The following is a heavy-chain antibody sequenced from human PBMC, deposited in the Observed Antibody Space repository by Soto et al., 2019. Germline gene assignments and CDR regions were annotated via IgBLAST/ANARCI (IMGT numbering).Heavy chain of an antibody. Sequence: GGSLRPSCAASEFTFSNYAMSWVRQAPGKGLEWVSAISYGGGTTYYADSVKGRFTISRDNSQNTLYLQMNSLRAEDTAVYYCAKNPGYYYDSTGYHFDYWGQGTLVTAPQ. V-gene: IGHV3-23*01. D-gene: IGHD3-22*01. J-gene: IGHJ4*02. CDR1: EFTFSNYA. CDR2: ISYGGGTT. CDR3: AKNPGYYYDSTGYHFDY.